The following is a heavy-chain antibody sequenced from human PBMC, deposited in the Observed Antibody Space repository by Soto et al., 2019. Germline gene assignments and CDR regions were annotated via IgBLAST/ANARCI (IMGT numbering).Heavy chain of an antibody. D-gene: IGHD3-3*01. J-gene: IGHJ4*02. CDR1: GFTFSDHY. V-gene: IGHV3-11*01. CDR3: AQGVLRSLEWGIRNDY. CDR2: MTPSGSSS. Sequence: GGSLRLSCAASGFTFSDHYMSWIRQAPGKGLEWISYMTPSGSSSSYADSVKGRFTISRDNAKNTLYLQTNSLRAEDTAVYYCAQGVLRSLEWGIRNDYWGQGPLVTVSS.